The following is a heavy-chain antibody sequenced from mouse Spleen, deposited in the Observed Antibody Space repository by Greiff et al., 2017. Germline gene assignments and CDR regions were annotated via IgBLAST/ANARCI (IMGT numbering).Heavy chain of an antibody. D-gene: IGHD1-1*01. CDR3: ARGAYGSSYGFAY. V-gene: IGHV1-69*01. J-gene: IGHJ3*01. Sequence: QVQLQQPGAELVMPGASVKLSCKASGYTFTSYWMHWVKQRPGQGLEWIGEIDPSDSYTNYNQKFKGKATLTVDKSSSTAYMQLSSLTSEDSAVYYCARGAYGSSYGFAYWGQGALVTVSA. CDR1: GYTFTSYW. CDR2: IDPSDSYT.